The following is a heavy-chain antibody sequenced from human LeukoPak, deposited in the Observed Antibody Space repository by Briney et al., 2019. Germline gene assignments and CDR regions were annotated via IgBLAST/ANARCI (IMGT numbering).Heavy chain of an antibody. CDR1: GYTFTSYG. CDR3: TTSRGGTIVGANPPWD. CDR2: ISAYDGNT. Sequence: ASVKVSCKASGYTFTSYGIDWVRQAPGQGLEWMGWISAYDGNTNYAQKVQGRVTMTTDTSTSTAYMELRSLRSDDTAVYYCTTSRGGTIVGANPPWDWGQGTLVTVSS. J-gene: IGHJ4*02. V-gene: IGHV1-18*01. D-gene: IGHD1-26*01.